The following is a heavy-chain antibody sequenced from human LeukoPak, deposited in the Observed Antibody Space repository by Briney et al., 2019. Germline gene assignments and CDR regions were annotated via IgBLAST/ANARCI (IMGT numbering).Heavy chain of an antibody. J-gene: IGHJ5*02. CDR1: GGSISSSSYY. V-gene: IGHV4-39*07. D-gene: IGHD3-3*01. Sequence: SETLSLTCTVSGGSISSSSYYWGWIRQPPGKGLEWIGSIYYSGSTYYNPSLKSRVTISVDTSKNQFSLKLSSVTAADTAVYYCARGIITIFGVPNNWFDPWGQGTLVTVSS. CDR3: ARGIITIFGVPNNWFDP. CDR2: IYYSGST.